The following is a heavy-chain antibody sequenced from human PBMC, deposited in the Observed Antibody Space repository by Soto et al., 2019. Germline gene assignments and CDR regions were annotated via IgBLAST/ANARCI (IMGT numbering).Heavy chain of an antibody. CDR1: GFTFSSYG. CDR3: ASEINPEDYYDSSGPTFDY. J-gene: IGHJ4*02. V-gene: IGHV3-33*01. D-gene: IGHD3-22*01. CDR2: IWYDGSNK. Sequence: GGSLRLACAASGFTFSSYGMHWVRQAPGKGLEWVAVIWYDGSNKYYADSVKGRFTISRDNSKNTLYLQMNSLRAEDTAVYYCASEINPEDYYDSSGPTFDYWGQGTLVTVSS.